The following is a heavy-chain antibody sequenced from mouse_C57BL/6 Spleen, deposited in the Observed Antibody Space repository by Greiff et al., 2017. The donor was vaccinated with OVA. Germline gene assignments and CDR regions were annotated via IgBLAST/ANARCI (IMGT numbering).Heavy chain of an antibody. J-gene: IGHJ1*03. CDR2: IYPSSGST. D-gene: IGHD1-1*01. CDR1: GYTFTSYW. CDR3: ARASCGTSFDFDV. V-gene: IGHV1-7*01. Sequence: VQLQQPGAELVKPGASVKLSCKASGYTFTSYWMPWVKQRPGQGLEWIGYIYPSSGSTKYNQKFKSKATLTVDKSSSTAYMQLSSLASEDSAVSYSARASCGTSFDFDVWGTGTTVTVSS.